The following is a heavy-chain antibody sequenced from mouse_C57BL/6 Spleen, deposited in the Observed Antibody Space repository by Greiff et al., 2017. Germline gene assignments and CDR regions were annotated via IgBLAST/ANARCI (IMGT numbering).Heavy chain of an antibody. CDR3: AISVYAMYY. V-gene: IGHV1-77*01. Sequence: VQLQQSGAELVKPGASVKISCKASGYTFTDYYINWVKQRPGQGLEWIGKIGPGSGSTCYNEKVKGKATLTADKSSSTSYMQLSSLSAEDSVVYFCAISVYAMYYWGQGTSVTVSS. CDR2: IGPGSGST. CDR1: GYTFTDYY. J-gene: IGHJ4*01.